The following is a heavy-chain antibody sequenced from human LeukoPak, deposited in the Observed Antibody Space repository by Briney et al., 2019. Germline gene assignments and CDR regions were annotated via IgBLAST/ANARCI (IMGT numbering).Heavy chain of an antibody. D-gene: IGHD3-10*01. J-gene: IGHJ4*02. CDR2: IRYDGSNK. V-gene: IGHV3-30*02. Sequence: GGSLRLSCAASGFTFSCYGMHWIRQAPGKGLEGVAFIRYDGSNKYYADSVKGRFTISRDNSKNTLYLQMNSLRAEDTAVYYCAKDHFVYGSGSSGDYWGQGTLVTVSS. CDR1: GFTFSCYG. CDR3: AKDHFVYGSGSSGDY.